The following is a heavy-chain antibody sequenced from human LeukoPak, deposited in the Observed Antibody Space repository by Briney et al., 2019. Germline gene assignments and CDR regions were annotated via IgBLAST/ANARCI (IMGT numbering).Heavy chain of an antibody. Sequence: ASVKVSCKASGYTFTNYGITWVRQSPGQGLEWMGWISAYNGDTNYAQRFQGRITMTTDTSTTTAYMELRSLRSDDTAVYYCARGGYDFWSGYSIGHYFDYWGQGTLVTVSS. CDR1: GYTFTNYG. V-gene: IGHV1-18*01. CDR3: ARGGYDFWSGYSIGHYFDY. CDR2: ISAYNGDT. D-gene: IGHD3-3*01. J-gene: IGHJ4*02.